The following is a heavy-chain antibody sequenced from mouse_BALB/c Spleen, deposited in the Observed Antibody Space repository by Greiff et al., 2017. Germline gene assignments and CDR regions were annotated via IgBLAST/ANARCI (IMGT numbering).Heavy chain of an antibody. Sequence: VQLQQSGAELVKPGASVKLSCTASGFTITDTYMHWVKQRPEQGLEWIGRIDPANGNTKYDPKFQGKATITADTSSNTAYLQLSSLTSEDTAVYYCARGYYEYDGTMDYWGQGTSVTVSS. CDR2: IDPANGNT. V-gene: IGHV14-3*02. D-gene: IGHD2-4*01. CDR1: GFTITDTY. J-gene: IGHJ4*01. CDR3: ARGYYEYDGTMDY.